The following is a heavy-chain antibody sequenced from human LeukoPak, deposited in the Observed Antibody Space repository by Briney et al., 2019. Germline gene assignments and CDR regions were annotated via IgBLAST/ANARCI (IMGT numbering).Heavy chain of an antibody. D-gene: IGHD6-13*01. CDR1: GASFSTSTYY. CDR2: IYYSGST. CDR3: ARHAGGISATGTRPFDY. Sequence: PSETLSLTCTVSGASFSTSTYYWGWIRQPPGKGLEWIGSIYYSGSTYYNPSLKSRVTMSVDTSKNQFSLKLSSVTAADTAVYYCARHAGGISATGTRPFDYWGQGTLVTVSS. V-gene: IGHV4-39*01. J-gene: IGHJ4*02.